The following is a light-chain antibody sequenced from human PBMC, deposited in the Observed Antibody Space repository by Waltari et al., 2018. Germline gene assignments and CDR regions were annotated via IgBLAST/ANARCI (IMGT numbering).Light chain of an antibody. CDR3: QQYYSPPPT. Sequence: DIVMIQTPDSLGVSLGERATINCKSSQSLLYTANDKNYLAWYQQKSGQPPKLLIYWASTRESGVPDRFRGSGSGTDFTLTISSLQAEDGAIYYCQQYYSPPPTFGQGTKVEIK. J-gene: IGKJ1*01. V-gene: IGKV4-1*01. CDR2: WAS. CDR1: QSLLYTANDKNY.